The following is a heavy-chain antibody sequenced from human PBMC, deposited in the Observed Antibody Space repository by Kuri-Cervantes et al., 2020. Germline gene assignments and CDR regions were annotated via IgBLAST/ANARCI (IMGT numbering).Heavy chain of an antibody. J-gene: IGHJ6*02. V-gene: IGHV3-30*03. CDR1: GFTFSSYG. CDR2: ISYDGSNK. D-gene: IGHD3-10*01. Sequence: GESLKISCAASGFTFSSYGTHWVRQTPGKGLEWVAVISYDGSNKYYADSVKGRFTISRDNSKNTLYLQMNSLRAEDTAVYYCARGVKVRGVIIYYYYGMDVWGQGTTVTVSS. CDR3: ARGVKVRGVIIYYYYGMDV.